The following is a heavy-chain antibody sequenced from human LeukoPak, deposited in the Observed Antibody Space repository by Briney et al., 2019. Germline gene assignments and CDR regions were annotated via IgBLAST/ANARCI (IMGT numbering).Heavy chain of an antibody. CDR2: ISYDGSNK. D-gene: IGHD6-13*01. CDR3: AKDHGSSWKGGVDY. J-gene: IGHJ4*02. CDR1: GFTFSSYG. Sequence: GGSPRLSCAASGFTFSSYGMHWVRQAPGKGLEWVAVISYDGSNKYYADSVKGRFTISRDNSKNTLYLQMNSLRAEDTAVYYCAKDHGSSWKGGVDYWGQGTLVTVSS. V-gene: IGHV3-30*18.